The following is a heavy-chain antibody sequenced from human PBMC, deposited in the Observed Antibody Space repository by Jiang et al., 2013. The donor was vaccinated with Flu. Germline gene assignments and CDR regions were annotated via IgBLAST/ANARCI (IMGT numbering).Heavy chain of an antibody. CDR3: ARHPQRFYYDTSGYCDY. J-gene: IGHJ4*02. CDR2: INHSGST. Sequence: LLKPSETLSLTCAVYGGSFSGYFWSWIRQPPGKGLEWIGEINHSGSTNYNPSLKSRVTISVGTSKNQFSLKLSSVTAADTAVYYCARHPQRFYYDTSGYCDYWGQGTLVTVSS. V-gene: IGHV4-34*01. D-gene: IGHD3-22*01. CDR1: GGSFSGYF.